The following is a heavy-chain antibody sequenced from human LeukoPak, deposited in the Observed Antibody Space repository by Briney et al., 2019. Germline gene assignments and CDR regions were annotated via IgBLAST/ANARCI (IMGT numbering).Heavy chain of an antibody. V-gene: IGHV3-74*01. CDR1: GFTFSSNW. J-gene: IGHJ4*02. CDR3: ASRNFGSSPVDY. D-gene: IGHD3-10*01. CDR2: ISSDGSNT. Sequence: PGGSLRLSCAASGFTFSSNWMHWVRQAPGKGLAWVSRISSDGSNTNYADSVKGRFTISRDNAKNTLYLQMDSLTAEDTAVYYCASRNFGSSPVDYWGQGTLVTVSS.